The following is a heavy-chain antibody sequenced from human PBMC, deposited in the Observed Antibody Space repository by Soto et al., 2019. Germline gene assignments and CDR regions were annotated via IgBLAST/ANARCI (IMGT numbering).Heavy chain of an antibody. CDR1: GGSISSGGYY. CDR2: IYYSGST. Sequence: QVQLQESGPGLVKPSQTLSLTCTVSGGSISSGGYYWSWIRQHPGKGLEWIGYIYYSGSTYYNPSLQSRVTISVDTSKNQFSLKLSSVTAADTAVYYCARDKRLGELSSLFDYWGQGTLVTVSS. CDR3: ARDKRLGELSSLFDY. D-gene: IGHD3-16*02. J-gene: IGHJ4*02. V-gene: IGHV4-31*03.